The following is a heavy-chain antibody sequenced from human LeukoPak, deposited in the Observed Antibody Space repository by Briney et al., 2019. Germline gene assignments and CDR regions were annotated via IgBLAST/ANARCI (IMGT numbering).Heavy chain of an antibody. CDR3: AKSRLGYDY. Sequence: GGSLRLSCAASGFTFTSYVMSWVRQAPGTGLEWVSAISGSGGDTYYADSVKGRYTISRDNSKNTLYRQMSSLRADDTAVYYCAKSRLGYDYWGQGTLVTVSS. D-gene: IGHD5-12*01. V-gene: IGHV3-23*01. CDR2: ISGSGGDT. J-gene: IGHJ4*02. CDR1: GFTFTSYV.